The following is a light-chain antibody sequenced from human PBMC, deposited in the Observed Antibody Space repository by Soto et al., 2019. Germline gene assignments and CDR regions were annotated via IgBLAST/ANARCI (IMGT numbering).Light chain of an antibody. Sequence: EIVLTQSPATLSLSPGERATLSCRASQSVSSYLAWYQQKPGQAPRLLIYDASNRATGIPARFSGSGSGTDFTLTIGSLEPEDFAVYYCQQRSNWLITFGQGTRLEI. J-gene: IGKJ5*01. CDR1: QSVSSY. CDR2: DAS. V-gene: IGKV3-11*01. CDR3: QQRSNWLIT.